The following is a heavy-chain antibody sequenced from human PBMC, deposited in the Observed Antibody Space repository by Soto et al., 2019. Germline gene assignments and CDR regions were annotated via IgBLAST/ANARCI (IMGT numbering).Heavy chain of an antibody. CDR2: ISNDGSNK. J-gene: IGHJ1*01. CDR1: GLSFSTYG. V-gene: IGHV3-30*03. Sequence: GGSLRLSCAASGLSFSTYGMNWVRLAPGKGLEWVAVISNDGSNKYYADSVKGRFTISRDNSKNTVYLQMNSLRAEDTAVYYCASGRGYCGETSCSYFDYFQHWGQGALVTVSS. CDR3: ASGRGYCGETSCSYFDYFQH. D-gene: IGHD2-2*01.